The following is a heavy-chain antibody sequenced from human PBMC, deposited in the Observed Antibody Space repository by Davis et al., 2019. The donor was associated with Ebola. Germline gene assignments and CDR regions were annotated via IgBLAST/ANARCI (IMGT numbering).Heavy chain of an antibody. CDR2: INPNSGGT. CDR1: GERGRDY. V-gene: IGHV1-2*02. CDR3: ARAKKGQQLAHP. D-gene: IGHD6-13*01. J-gene: IGHJ5*02. Sequence: ASSVKVSCKASGERGRDYYWVRHAPGQGLEWMGWINPNSGGTNYAQKFQGRVTMTRDTSISTAYMELSRLRSDDTAVYYCARAKKGQQLAHPWGQGTLVTVSS.